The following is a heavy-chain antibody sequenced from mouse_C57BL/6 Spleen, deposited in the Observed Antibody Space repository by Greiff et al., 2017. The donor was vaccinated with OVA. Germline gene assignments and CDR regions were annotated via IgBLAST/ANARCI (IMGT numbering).Heavy chain of an antibody. D-gene: IGHD2-2*01. CDR1: GYTFTSYW. Sequence: QVQLQQPGAELVKPGASLKMSCKASGYTFTSYWITWVKQRPGQRLEWIAEIYPGSGSTNYNEKFKSKATLTVDTANNTDYLQLSILTSEDSAVYYGAGVYGYYYGLDYWGQGTSVTVSS. CDR3: AGVYGYYYGLDY. V-gene: IGHV1-55*01. CDR2: IYPGSGST. J-gene: IGHJ4*01.